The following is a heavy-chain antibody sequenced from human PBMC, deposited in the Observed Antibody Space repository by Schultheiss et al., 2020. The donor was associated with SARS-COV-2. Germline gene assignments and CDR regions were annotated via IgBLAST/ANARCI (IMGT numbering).Heavy chain of an antibody. CDR3: ARDQDYGRNAFDI. CDR2: IYFTGIT. CDR1: GASISSYY. V-gene: IGHV4-59*01. D-gene: IGHD4/OR15-4a*01. J-gene: IGHJ3*02. Sequence: SETLSLTCTVSGASISSYYWSWIRQPPGKGLDPIGNIYFTGITKYNPSLKSRVTISIDTSKNQFSLKLGSVTAADTAVYYCARDQDYGRNAFDIWGQGTMVTVSS.